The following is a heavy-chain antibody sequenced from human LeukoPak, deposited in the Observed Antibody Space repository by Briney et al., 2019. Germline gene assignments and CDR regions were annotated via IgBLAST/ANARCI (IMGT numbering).Heavy chain of an antibody. CDR1: GYTFTSYY. V-gene: IGHV1-46*01. CDR3: ARARSGWYRSDY. J-gene: IGHJ4*02. D-gene: IGHD6-19*01. Sequence: ASVTVSCKASGYTFTSYYMHWVRQAPGQGLEWMGIINPSGGSTSYAQKFQGRVTMDREISTSTVYMELSSLRSEDTAVYYCARARSGWYRSDYWGQGTLVTVSS. CDR2: INPSGGST.